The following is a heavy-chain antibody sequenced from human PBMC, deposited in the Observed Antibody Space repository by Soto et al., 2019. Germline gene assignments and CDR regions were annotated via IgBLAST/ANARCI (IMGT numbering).Heavy chain of an antibody. D-gene: IGHD5-12*01. CDR2: VKDGGST. Sequence: QVQLQQWGAGLLKPSETLSLTCTVNRGSLSGYYWSWIRQPPGKGPEWIGEVKDGGSTNYSPSLRGRVSISADTSKNHFSLRLNSVTAADTAVYFCARGQEGIVATHWDQGALVTVSS. J-gene: IGHJ4*02. CDR3: ARGQEGIVATH. CDR1: RGSLSGYY. V-gene: IGHV4-34*01.